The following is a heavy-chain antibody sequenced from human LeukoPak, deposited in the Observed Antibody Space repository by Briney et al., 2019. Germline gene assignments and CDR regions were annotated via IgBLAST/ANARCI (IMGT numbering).Heavy chain of an antibody. J-gene: IGHJ5*02. V-gene: IGHV4-34*01. D-gene: IGHD3-10*01. Sequence: SETLSLTCGVSGGSLSDYYWAWIRQSPGKGLEWIAEISHRGSTNYNPSLKSRVTISVDTSKNRFSLRLSSVTAADTAVYFCARLRGPHVVRGVTRNNWLDTWGQGVLVTVSS. CDR3: ARLRGPHVVRGVTRNNWLDT. CDR1: GGSLSDYY. CDR2: ISHRGST.